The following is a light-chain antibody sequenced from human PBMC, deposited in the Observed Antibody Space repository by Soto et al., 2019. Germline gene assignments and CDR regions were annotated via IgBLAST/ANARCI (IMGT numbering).Light chain of an antibody. CDR1: QDISNY. V-gene: IGKV1-33*01. Sequence: DIPMTQSPSSLSASVGDRVTITCQASQDISNYLNWYQQKPGKAPTLLIYDASNLETGVPSRFSGSGSGTDFTFTISSLQPEDIATYYCQQYDNLPPYTFGQGTKLEIK. CDR3: QQYDNLPPYT. J-gene: IGKJ2*01. CDR2: DAS.